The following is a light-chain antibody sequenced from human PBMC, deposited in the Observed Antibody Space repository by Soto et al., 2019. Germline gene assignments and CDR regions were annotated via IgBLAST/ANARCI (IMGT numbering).Light chain of an antibody. V-gene: IGLV3-25*03. CDR1: AFPRQY. J-gene: IGLJ2*01. CDR2: KDR. Sequence: SYELTQPPSVSVSPGQTARITCSGDAFPRQYAYWYQQKPGQAPVLVIYKDRQRPSGIPERFSGSSSGTTVTLTISGVQAEDEADYYCESADVSVVFGGGTKPNVL. CDR3: ESADVSVV.